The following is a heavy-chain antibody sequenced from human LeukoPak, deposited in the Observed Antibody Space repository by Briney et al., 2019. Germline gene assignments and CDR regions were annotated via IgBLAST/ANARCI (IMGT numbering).Heavy chain of an antibody. CDR3: ARGRYYGSGSYHYYFDY. CDR1: GGTFNSYA. CDR2: IIPIFGTA. J-gene: IGHJ4*02. D-gene: IGHD3-10*01. V-gene: IGHV1-69*13. Sequence: SVKVSCKASGGTFNSYAISWVRQAPGQGLEWMGGIIPIFGTANYAQKFQGRVTITADESTSTAYMELSSLRSEDTAVYYCARGRYYGSGSYHYYFDYWGQGTLVTVSS.